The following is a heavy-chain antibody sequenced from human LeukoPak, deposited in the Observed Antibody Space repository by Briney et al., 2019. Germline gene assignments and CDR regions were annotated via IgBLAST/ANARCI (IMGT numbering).Heavy chain of an antibody. J-gene: IGHJ4*02. CDR2: MSSDGTIK. D-gene: IGHD2-15*01. CDR3: ARSPEGCSGGSCYNPPDY. Sequence: GGSLRLSCTASGFNFSDNAIHWVRQAPGKGLEWVAVMSSDGTIKHYADSVKGRFTISRDNSKNTLYLQMNSLRAEDTAVYYCARSPEGCSGGSCYNPPDYWGQGTLVTVSS. V-gene: IGHV3-30*14. CDR1: GFNFSDNA.